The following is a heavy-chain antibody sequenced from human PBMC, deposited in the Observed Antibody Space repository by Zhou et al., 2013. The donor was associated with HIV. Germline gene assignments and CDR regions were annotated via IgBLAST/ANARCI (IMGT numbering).Heavy chain of an antibody. V-gene: IGHV4-34*01. D-gene: IGHD2-2*01. CDR1: GGSFSGYY. J-gene: IGHJ4*02. CDR3: ARDGGYCSTTSCFFDY. CDR2: INHSGST. Sequence: QVQLQQWGAGLLKPSETLSLTCAVYGGSFSGYYWSWIRQPPGKGLEWIGEINHSGSTNYNPSLKSRVTVSVDTSKNQFSLKLSSVTAADTAVYYCARDGGYCSTTSCFFDYWGQGTLGHRL.